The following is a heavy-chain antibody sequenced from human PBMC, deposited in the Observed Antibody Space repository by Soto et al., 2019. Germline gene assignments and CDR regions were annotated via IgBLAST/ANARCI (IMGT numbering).Heavy chain of an antibody. V-gene: IGHV3-33*01. CDR1: GFTFSSYG. CDR3: ARDLEMATTRPQEQRDI. J-gene: IGHJ3*02. D-gene: IGHD5-12*01. Sequence: QVQLVESGGGVVQPGRSLRLSCAASGFTFSSYGMHWVRQAPGKGLEWVAVIWYDGSNKYYADSVKGRFTISRDNSKNTLYLQMNSLRAEDTAVYYCARDLEMATTRPQEQRDIWGQGTMVTVSS. CDR2: IWYDGSNK.